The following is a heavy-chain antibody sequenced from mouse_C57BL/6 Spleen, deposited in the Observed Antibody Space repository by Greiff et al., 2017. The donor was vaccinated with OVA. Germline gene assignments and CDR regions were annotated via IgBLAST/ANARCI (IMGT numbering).Heavy chain of an antibody. J-gene: IGHJ2*01. CDR1: GYTFTDYY. V-gene: IGHV1-19*01. Sequence: VQLQQSGPVLVKPGASVKLSCKASGYTFTDYYMNWVKQSHGKSLEWIGVINPYNGGTSYNQKFKGKATLTVDKSSSTAYMDLNSLTSEDSAVYYCARLLGRDYFDYWGQGTTLTVSS. CDR3: ARLLGRDYFDY. CDR2: INPYNGGT. D-gene: IGHD4-1*01.